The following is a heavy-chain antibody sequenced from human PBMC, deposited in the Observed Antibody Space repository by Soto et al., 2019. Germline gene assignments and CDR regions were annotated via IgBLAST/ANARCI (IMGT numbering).Heavy chain of an antibody. D-gene: IGHD4-17*01. V-gene: IGHV4-59*01. CDR2: IYYSGST. J-gene: IGHJ4*02. CDR1: GGSISSYY. Sequence: SETLSLTCTVSGGSISSYYWSWIRQPPGKGLEWIGYIYYSGSTNYNPSLKSRVTISVDTSKNQFSLKLSSVTAADTAVYYCARVNYGDFYFDYWGQGTLVT. CDR3: ARVNYGDFYFDY.